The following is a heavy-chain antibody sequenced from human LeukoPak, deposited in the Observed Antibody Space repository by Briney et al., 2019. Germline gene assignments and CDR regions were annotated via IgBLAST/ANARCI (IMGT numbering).Heavy chain of an antibody. CDR3: AKVGIGSRDGYFDY. CDR1: GFTFRNYG. CDR2: ISKDGGSNK. J-gene: IGHJ4*02. D-gene: IGHD6-13*01. V-gene: IGHV3-30*18. Sequence: GGSLRLSCAASGFTFRNYGMHWVRQAPGKGLEWVAVISKDGGSNKYHADSVKGRFTISKDNSMNTLYLQMNSLRAEDTAVYYCAKVGIGSRDGYFDYWGQGTLVTVSS.